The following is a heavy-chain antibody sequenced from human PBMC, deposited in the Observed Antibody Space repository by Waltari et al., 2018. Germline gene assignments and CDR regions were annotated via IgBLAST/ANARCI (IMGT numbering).Heavy chain of an antibody. J-gene: IGHJ5*02. CDR2: VGADGSEK. V-gene: IGHV3-7*04. CDR1: GFSFSDYW. D-gene: IGHD7-27*01. CDR3: ARGAWGFDP. Sequence: EVQLVESGGGLVQPGGSLRLSCAASGFSFSDYWMTWVRQAPGKGVEWVANVGADGSEKCYGGCRKDRYTMSGDESKNALYLLRNRLGAEDTTVYYWARGAWGFDPWGEGTFVTV.